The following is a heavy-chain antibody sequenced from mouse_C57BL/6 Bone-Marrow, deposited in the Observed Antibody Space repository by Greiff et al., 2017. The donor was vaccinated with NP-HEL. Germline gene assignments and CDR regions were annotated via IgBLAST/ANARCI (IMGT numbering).Heavy chain of an antibody. Sequence: QVQLKQSGAELMKPGASVKLSCKATGYTFTGYWIEWVKQRPGHGLEWIGEIFPGSGSTNYNEKFKGKATFTEDPSSNTAYMQLSSLPSEDSAISYCARDDALYYLYYWGQGTTLTVSS. CDR1: GYTFTGYW. J-gene: IGHJ2*01. CDR2: IFPGSGST. CDR3: ARDDALYYLYY. V-gene: IGHV1-9*01.